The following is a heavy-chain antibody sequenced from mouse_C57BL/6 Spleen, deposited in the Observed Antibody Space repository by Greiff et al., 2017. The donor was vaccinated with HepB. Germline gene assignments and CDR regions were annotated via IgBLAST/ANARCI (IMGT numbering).Heavy chain of an antibody. Sequence: EVKLMESGGGLVQPGESLKLSCESNEYEFPSHDMSWVRKTPEKRLELVAAINSDGGSTYYPDTMERRFIITRDNTKKTLYLQMSSLRSEDTAVYYCARRYGSSYWYFDVWGTGTTVTVSS. D-gene: IGHD1-1*01. CDR1: EYEFPSHD. CDR2: INSDGGST. J-gene: IGHJ1*03. V-gene: IGHV5-2*03. CDR3: ARRYGSSYWYFDV.